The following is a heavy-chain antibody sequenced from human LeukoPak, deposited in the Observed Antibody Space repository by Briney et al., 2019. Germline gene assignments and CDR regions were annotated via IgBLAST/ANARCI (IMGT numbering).Heavy chain of an antibody. D-gene: IGHD2-15*01. CDR1: GYIINNYW. CDR2: IYPADSDI. J-gene: IGHJ5*02. V-gene: IGHV5-51*01. Sequence: GESLKISCKGSGYIINNYWIAWVRQMPGKGLEWMGIIYPADSDIRYSPSFQVQVTISADKSISTAYLQWNSLKASDTAMYYCARQEYCSGASCYTWFDPWGQGTLVTVSS. CDR3: ARQEYCSGASCYTWFDP.